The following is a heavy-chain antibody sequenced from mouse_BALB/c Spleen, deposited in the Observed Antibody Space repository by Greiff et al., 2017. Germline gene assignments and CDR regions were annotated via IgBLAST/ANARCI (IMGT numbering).Heavy chain of an antibody. J-gene: IGHJ4*01. V-gene: IGHV1-39*01. Sequence: VQLQQSGPELEKPGASVKISCKASGYSFTGYNMNWVKQSNGKSLEWIGNIDPYYGGTSYNQKFKGKATLTVDKSSSTAYMQLSSPTSEDSAVYYCTRDYRYDEGAYYAMDYWGQGTSVTVSS. CDR3: TRDYRYDEGAYYAMDY. CDR2: IDPYYGGT. D-gene: IGHD2-14*01. CDR1: GYSFTGYN.